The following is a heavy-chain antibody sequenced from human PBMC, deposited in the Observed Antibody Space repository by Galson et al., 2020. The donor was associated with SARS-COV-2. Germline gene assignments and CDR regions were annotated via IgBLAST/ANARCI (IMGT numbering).Heavy chain of an antibody. D-gene: IGHD2-15*01. CDR2: IYHRGIT. Sequence: SQTLSLTCGVSGYSISNGYYWGWIRQPPGKGLEWIGSIYHRGITYYSPSLKSRVTLSVDTSKNQFDPRLSSLTAADTAVYYCARQDPILAPIPFDFWGQGILVTVSS. J-gene: IGHJ4*02. V-gene: IGHV4-38-2*01. CDR3: ARQDPILAPIPFDF. CDR1: GYSISNGYY.